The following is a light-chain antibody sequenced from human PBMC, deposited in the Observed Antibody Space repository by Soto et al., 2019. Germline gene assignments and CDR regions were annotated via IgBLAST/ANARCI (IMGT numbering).Light chain of an antibody. J-gene: IGLJ3*02. V-gene: IGLV2-8*01. Sequence: QSALTQPPSASGSPGQSVTISCTGTSSDVGGYNYVSWYQQHPGKAPKLMIYEVNKRPSGVPDRFSGSKSGNTASLTVSGLQAEDESDSYCSSYAGSNNGVFGGGTMLTVL. CDR1: SSDVGGYNY. CDR3: SSYAGSNNGV. CDR2: EVN.